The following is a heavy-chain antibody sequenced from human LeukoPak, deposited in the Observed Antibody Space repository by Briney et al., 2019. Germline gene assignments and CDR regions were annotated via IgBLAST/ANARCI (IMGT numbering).Heavy chain of an antibody. CDR2: INHSGST. CDR1: GGSFSGYY. Sequence: SETLSLTCAVYGGSFSGYYWSWIRQPPGKGLEWIGEINHSGSTNYNPSLKSRVTISVDTSKNQFSLKLSSVTAADTAVYYCARDYSYGSSGYPLYYFDYWGQGTLVTVSS. J-gene: IGHJ4*02. D-gene: IGHD3-22*01. V-gene: IGHV4-34*01. CDR3: ARDYSYGSSGYPLYYFDY.